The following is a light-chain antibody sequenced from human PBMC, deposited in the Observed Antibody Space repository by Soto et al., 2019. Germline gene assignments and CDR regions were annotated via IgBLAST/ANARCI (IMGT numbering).Light chain of an antibody. CDR2: ANS. V-gene: IGLV1-40*01. CDR3: QSYDTSLSGYV. J-gene: IGLJ1*01. CDR1: SSNIGAGYD. Sequence: QSALTQPPSVSGAPGQRVTISCTGSSSNIGAGYDIHWYQQVPGTAPKPLIYANSNRASGVPDRFSGSKSGTSASLAITGLQAEDEADYYCQSYDTSLSGYVFGPGTKLTVL.